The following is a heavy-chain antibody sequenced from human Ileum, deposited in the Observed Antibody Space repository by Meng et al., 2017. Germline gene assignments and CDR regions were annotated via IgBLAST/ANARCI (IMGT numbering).Heavy chain of an antibody. D-gene: IGHD1-1*01. CDR1: GGSLSSGGYY. CDR3: ARGGTAYFDY. Sequence: QAQLQESGSGLVKPSQTLSLTCTVSGGSLSSGGYYWSWIRQHPGKGLEWIGYIYDSGSTYYNPSLKSRIAISGDTSKNQFSLNLSSVTAADTAVYYCARGGTAYFDYWGQGTLVTVSS. CDR2: IYDSGST. J-gene: IGHJ4*02. V-gene: IGHV4-31*03.